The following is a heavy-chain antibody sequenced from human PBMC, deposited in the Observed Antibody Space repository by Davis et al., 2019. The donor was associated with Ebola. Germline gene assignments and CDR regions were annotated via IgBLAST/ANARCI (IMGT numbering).Heavy chain of an antibody. CDR3: ARMSGWYYFDY. V-gene: IGHV4-34*01. CDR2: INHSGST. Sequence: GSLRLSCAVYGGSFSGYYWRWIRQPPGKGLEWIGEINHSGSTNYNPSLKSRVTISVDTSKNQFSLKLSSVTAADTALYYCARMSGWYYFDYWGQGTLVPVSS. CDR1: GGSFSGYY. D-gene: IGHD6-19*01. J-gene: IGHJ4*02.